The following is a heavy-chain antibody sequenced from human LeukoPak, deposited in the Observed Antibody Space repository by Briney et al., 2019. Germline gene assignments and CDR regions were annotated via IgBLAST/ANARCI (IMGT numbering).Heavy chain of an antibody. CDR1: GFTFSSYA. J-gene: IGHJ4*02. Sequence: PGGSLRLSCAASGFTFSSYAMSWVRQAPGKGLEWVSGISGSGGSTYYADSVKGRFTISRDNSKNTLYLQMNSLRAEDTAVYHCVVWGSCRYPEPDYWGQGTLVTVSS. D-gene: IGHD3-16*02. CDR2: ISGSGGST. CDR3: VVWGSCRYPEPDY. V-gene: IGHV3-23*01.